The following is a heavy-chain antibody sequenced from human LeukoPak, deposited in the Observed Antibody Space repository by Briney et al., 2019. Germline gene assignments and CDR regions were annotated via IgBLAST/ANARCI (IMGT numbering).Heavy chain of an antibody. CDR2: IIPIFGTA. CDR1: GGTFSSYA. V-gene: IGHV1-69*05. J-gene: IGHJ4*02. CDR3: AREVMITFGGVIVPYYFDY. D-gene: IGHD3-16*02. Sequence: GASVKVSCKASGGTFSSYAISWVRQAPGQRLEWMGGIIPIFGTANYAQKFQGRVTITTDESTSTAYMELSSLRSEDTAVYYCAREVMITFGGVIVPYYFDYWGQGTLVTVSS.